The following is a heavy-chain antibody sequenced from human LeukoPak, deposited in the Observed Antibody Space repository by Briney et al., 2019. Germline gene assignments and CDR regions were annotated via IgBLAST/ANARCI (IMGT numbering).Heavy chain of an antibody. CDR3: ARDTSWGYCSGGSCPPPFDP. J-gene: IGHJ5*02. Sequence: SETLSLTCTVSGGSISSYYWSWIRQPAGKGLEWIGRIYTSGSTNYNPSLKSRVTMSVDTSKNQFSLKLSSVTAADTAVYYCARDTSWGYCSGGSCPPPFDPWGQGTLVTVSS. CDR2: IYTSGST. V-gene: IGHV4-4*07. D-gene: IGHD2-15*01. CDR1: GGSISSYY.